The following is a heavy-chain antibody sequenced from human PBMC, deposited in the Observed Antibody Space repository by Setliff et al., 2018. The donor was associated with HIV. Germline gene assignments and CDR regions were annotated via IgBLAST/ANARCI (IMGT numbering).Heavy chain of an antibody. CDR2: IIPIYGTP. J-gene: IGHJ6*02. CDR3: ARGYYGSGSYYPYYFYYGMDV. Sequence: ASVKVSCKASGGTFSSYSINWVRQAPGQGLEWMGGIIPIYGTPIYAQMFQGRVTITADESTSTAYMELSSLRSEDTAVYYCARGYYGSGSYYPYYFYYGMDVWGQGTTVTVSS. D-gene: IGHD3-10*01. V-gene: IGHV1-69*13. CDR1: GGTFSSYS.